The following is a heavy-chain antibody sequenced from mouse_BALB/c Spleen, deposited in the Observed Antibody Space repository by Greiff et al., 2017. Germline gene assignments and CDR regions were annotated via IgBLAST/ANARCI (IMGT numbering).Heavy chain of an antibody. V-gene: IGHV5-12-1*01. CDR2: ISSGGGST. Sequence: EVMLVESGGGLVKPGGSLKLSCAASGFAFSSYDMSWVRQTPEKRLEWVAYISSGGGSTYYPDTVKGRFTISRDNAKNTLYLQMSSLKSEDTAMYYCARQIYYDYDGGWYFDVWGAGTTVTVSS. CDR3: ARQIYYDYDGGWYFDV. J-gene: IGHJ1*01. D-gene: IGHD2-4*01. CDR1: GFAFSSYD.